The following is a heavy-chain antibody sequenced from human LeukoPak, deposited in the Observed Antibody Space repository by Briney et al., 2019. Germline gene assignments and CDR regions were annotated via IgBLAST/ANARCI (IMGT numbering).Heavy chain of an antibody. D-gene: IGHD4-17*01. V-gene: IGHV4-30-2*01. CDR1: GGSISSGGYS. CDR2: IYHSGST. CDR3: ARGDGDYGVFNWFDP. J-gene: IGHJ5*02. Sequence: SETLSLTCAASGGSISSGGYSWSWIRQPPGKGLEWIGYIYHSGSTYYNPSLKSRVTISVDRSKNQFSLKLSSVTAADTAVYYCARGDGDYGVFNWFDPWGQGTLVTVSS.